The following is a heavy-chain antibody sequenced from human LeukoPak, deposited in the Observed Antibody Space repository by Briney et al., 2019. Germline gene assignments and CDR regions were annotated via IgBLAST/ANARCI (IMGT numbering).Heavy chain of an antibody. Sequence: GGSLRLSCVASGFAFSAFAISWVRPAPGKGLAWVSAVSGSGGRTFYADSVRGRFTSSRDNSKKTVFLQMDSLRAEDTAVYYCAKGGAAMTDAPHGDVVTTTLDGFDIWGQGTMVTVSS. CDR1: GFAFSAFA. V-gene: IGHV3-23*01. D-gene: IGHD2-21*02. J-gene: IGHJ3*02. CDR2: VSGSGGRT. CDR3: AKGGAAMTDAPHGDVVTTTLDGFDI.